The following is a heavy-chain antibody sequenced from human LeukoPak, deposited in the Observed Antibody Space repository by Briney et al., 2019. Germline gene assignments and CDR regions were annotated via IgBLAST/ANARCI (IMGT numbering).Heavy chain of an antibody. J-gene: IGHJ4*02. CDR2: MNSDGSTI. V-gene: IGHV3-74*01. Sequence: GGSLRLSCAGSGFTFSSSWMHWVRQAPGKGLVWVARMNSDGSTINYADSVKGRFTISRDNAKNTLYLQMSSLRDEDTAVYYCARAGNFRFDYWGQGTLVTVSS. CDR1: GFTFSSSW. D-gene: IGHD1-7*01. CDR3: ARAGNFRFDY.